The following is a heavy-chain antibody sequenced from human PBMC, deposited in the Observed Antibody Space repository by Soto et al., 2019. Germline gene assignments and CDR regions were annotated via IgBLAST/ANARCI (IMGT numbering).Heavy chain of an antibody. CDR2: INPGNGDT. J-gene: IGHJ5*02. D-gene: IGHD2-21*01. CDR1: GYTFSNFA. V-gene: IGHV1-3*01. CDR3: TRDPXYCDATAACSASYNWFDX. Sequence: QVHLVQSGAELKRPGASVKVSCQAIGYTFSNFAVHWMRQSPGQSLEWMGWINPGNGDTQYSRNFQGXXTMTRDTXXXXXXXXXXXXXXXXXXXXYXTRDPXYCDATAACSASYNWFDXWGQXXL.